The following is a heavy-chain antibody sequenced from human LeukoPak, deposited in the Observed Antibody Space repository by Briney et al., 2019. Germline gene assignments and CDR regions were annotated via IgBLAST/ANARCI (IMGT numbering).Heavy chain of an antibody. CDR3: AFSPLGFNYGFAY. CDR1: GFTFGSYA. D-gene: IGHD5-18*01. CDR2: VSDTDGST. V-gene: IGHV3-23*01. Sequence: QAGGSLRLSCAASGFTFGSYAMNWVRQAPGKGLEWVSAVSDTDGSTCYAASVRGRFSIYRDDSQSTLYLQMNNLRADDSAIYYCAFSPLGFNYGFAYWGQGTLVTVSS. J-gene: IGHJ4*02.